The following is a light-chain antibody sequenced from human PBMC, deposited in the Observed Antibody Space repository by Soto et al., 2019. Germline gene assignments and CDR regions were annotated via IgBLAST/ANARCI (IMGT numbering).Light chain of an antibody. V-gene: IGLV2-14*01. CDR2: EVS. J-gene: IGLJ3*02. CDR3: WSYAGSRGLV. Sequence: QSALTQPASVSGSPGQSITLSCTGTSSDVGGYKYVSWYQQHPGKAPQVMIYEVSNRPSGVSTRFSGSKSGNTASLTISGLQADDEGDYYCWSYAGSRGLVFGGGTKVTVL. CDR1: SSDVGGYKY.